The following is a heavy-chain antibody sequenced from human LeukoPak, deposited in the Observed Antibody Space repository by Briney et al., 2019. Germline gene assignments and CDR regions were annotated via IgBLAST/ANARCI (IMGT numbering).Heavy chain of an antibody. CDR2: IHSSGAT. CDR3: VRDQFFSFDY. Sequence: GGSLRLSCAASGFTGSNNYVSWVRQAPGMGLEWVSAIHSSGATCYADSVKGRFTTSRDNAKNSLYLQMNSLRDEDTAVYYCVRDQFFSFDYWGQGTLVTVSS. D-gene: IGHD3-3*01. V-gene: IGHV3-53*01. CDR1: GFTGSNNY. J-gene: IGHJ4*02.